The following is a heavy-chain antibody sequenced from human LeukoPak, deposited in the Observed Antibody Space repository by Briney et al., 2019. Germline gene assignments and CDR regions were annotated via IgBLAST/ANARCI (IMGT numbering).Heavy chain of an antibody. J-gene: IGHJ6*03. Sequence: GASVKVSCKASGYTFTGYYMHWVRQAPGQGREWMGWINPNSGGTNYAQKFQGRVTMTRDTSISTAYMELSRLRSDDTAVYYCARNLVVVPAAKSSYYYYYMDVWGKGTTVTVSS. CDR2: INPNSGGT. V-gene: IGHV1-2*02. CDR3: ARNLVVVPAAKSSYYYYYMDV. CDR1: GYTFTGYY. D-gene: IGHD2-2*01.